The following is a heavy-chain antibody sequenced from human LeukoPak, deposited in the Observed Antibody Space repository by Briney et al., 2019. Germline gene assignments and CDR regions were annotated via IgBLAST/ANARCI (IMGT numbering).Heavy chain of an antibody. CDR2: IIPILGIA. V-gene: IGHV1-69*04. D-gene: IGHD3-10*01. Sequence: SVKVSCKASGGTFSSYAISWVRQAPGQGLEWMGRIIPILGIANYAQKFQGRVTITADKSTSTAYMGLSSLRSEDTAVYYCASPGELLWFGEFHCWGQGTLVTVSS. CDR1: GGTFSSYA. J-gene: IGHJ4*02. CDR3: ASPGELLWFGEFHC.